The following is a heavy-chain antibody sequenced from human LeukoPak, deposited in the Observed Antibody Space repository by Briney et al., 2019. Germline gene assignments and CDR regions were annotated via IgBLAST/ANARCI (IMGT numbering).Heavy chain of an antibody. V-gene: IGHV3-23*01. D-gene: IGHD2-15*01. CDR1: GFTFSSYA. Sequence: GGSLRLSCAASGFTFSSYAMSWVRQAPGKGLEWVSAISGSGGSTYYADSVKGRFTISRDNTKNTLYLQMNSLRAEDTAVYYCAKGESGVVVAATSWFDYWGREPWSPSPQ. J-gene: IGHJ4*02. CDR2: ISGSGGST. CDR3: AKGESGVVVAATSWFDY.